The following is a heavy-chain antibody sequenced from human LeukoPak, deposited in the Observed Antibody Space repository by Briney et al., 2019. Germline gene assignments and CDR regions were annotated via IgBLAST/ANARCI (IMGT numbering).Heavy chain of an antibody. Sequence: GGSLRLSCAASGFTFASYSMNWVRQAPGKGLEWVSSISGDSTYIYNAGSVKGRFTISRDNAQASLYLQMISLRADGTAVYYCARVSGRLERQSDLDYWGQGTLVIVSS. J-gene: IGHJ4*02. CDR1: GFTFASYS. CDR3: ARVSGRLERQSDLDY. V-gene: IGHV3-21*01. D-gene: IGHD1-1*01. CDR2: ISGDSTYI.